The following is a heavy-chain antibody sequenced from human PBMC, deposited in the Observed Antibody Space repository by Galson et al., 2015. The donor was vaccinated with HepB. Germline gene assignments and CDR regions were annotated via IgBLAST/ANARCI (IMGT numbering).Heavy chain of an antibody. D-gene: IGHD3-3*01. V-gene: IGHV3-30*18. J-gene: IGHJ4*02. CDR2: ISYDGSNK. Sequence: SLRLSCAASGFTFSRYGMHWVRQAPGKGLEWVAVISYDGSNKYYADSVKGRFTISRDNSKNTLYLQMNSLRAEDTAVYYCAKDRAVRFLEWLLLGYWGQGTLVTVSS. CDR3: AKDRAVRFLEWLLLGY. CDR1: GFTFSRYG.